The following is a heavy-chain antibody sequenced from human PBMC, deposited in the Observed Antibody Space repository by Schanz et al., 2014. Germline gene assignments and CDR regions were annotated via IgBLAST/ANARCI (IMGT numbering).Heavy chain of an antibody. CDR1: GFTFRSHG. CDR3: AKDRQTTVNRVGYYYGMDV. CDR2: TSNDGSFT. J-gene: IGHJ6*02. D-gene: IGHD4-4*01. V-gene: IGHV3-74*01. Sequence: EVQLVESGGGVVQPGRSLRLSCAASGFTFRSHGMHWVRQAPGKGLVWVSRTSNDGSFTTFADSVKGRFTISRDNAKNTLYLQMNSLRAEDTALYYCAKDRQTTVNRVGYYYGMDVWGQGTTVTVSS.